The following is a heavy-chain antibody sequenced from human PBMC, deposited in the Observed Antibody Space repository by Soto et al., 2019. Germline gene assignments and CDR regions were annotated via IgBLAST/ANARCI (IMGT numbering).Heavy chain of an antibody. CDR3: ARGPLVVLNYFES. CDR1: GGTFSNYP. Sequence: QVQLVQSGTEVKKPGSSVKVSCTASGGTFSNYPINWVRQSPGQGLERMGSIFPLTDIPDYAQNFQARLTISADKSTSTAYMELSSLTSDATAMYFCARGPLVVLNYFESWGQGTLVTVSS. CDR2: IFPLTDIP. J-gene: IGHJ4*02. V-gene: IGHV1-69*02.